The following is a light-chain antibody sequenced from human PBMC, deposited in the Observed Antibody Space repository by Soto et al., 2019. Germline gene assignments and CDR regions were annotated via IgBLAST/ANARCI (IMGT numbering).Light chain of an antibody. CDR1: ALPKQY. V-gene: IGLV3-25*02. Sequence: SYELTQPPSVSVSPGQTASITCSGDALPKQYAYWYQQRPGQAPVLVIYKDNERPSGIPERFSGSSSGTTVTLTISGVQAEDEADYYCQSTDNSGTPNWVFGGGTKVTVL. CDR3: QSTDNSGTPNWV. CDR2: KDN. J-gene: IGLJ3*02.